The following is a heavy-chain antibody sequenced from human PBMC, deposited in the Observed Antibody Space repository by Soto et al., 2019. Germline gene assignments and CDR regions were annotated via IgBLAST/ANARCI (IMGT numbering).Heavy chain of an antibody. CDR1: GGSISSYY. CDR2: IYYSGST. V-gene: IGHV4-59*08. D-gene: IGHD3-9*01. CDR3: ARHLDYDILTGYYTDDY. J-gene: IGHJ4*02. Sequence: SETLSLTCTVSGGSISSYYWSWIRQPPGKGLEWIGYIYYSGSTNYNPSLKSRVTISVDTSKNQFSLKLSSVTAADTAVYHCARHLDYDILTGYYTDDYWGQGTLVTVSS.